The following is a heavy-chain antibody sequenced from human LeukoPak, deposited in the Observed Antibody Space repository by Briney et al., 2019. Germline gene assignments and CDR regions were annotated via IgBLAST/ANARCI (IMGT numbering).Heavy chain of an antibody. CDR1: GGSVSSSSYY. Sequence: SETLSLTCTVSGGSVSSSSYYWGWIRQPPGKGLEWVGCIYNSGSTYYDPPLKSRVTISVDTSKNQVSLKVNSVTAADTAVYYCARWGSSGRSFDYWGQGTLVIVSS. V-gene: IGHV4-39*01. CDR2: IYNSGST. D-gene: IGHD6-25*01. CDR3: ARWGSSGRSFDY. J-gene: IGHJ4*02.